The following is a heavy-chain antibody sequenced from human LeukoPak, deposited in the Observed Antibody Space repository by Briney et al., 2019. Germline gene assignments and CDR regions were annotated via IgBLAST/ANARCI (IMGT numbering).Heavy chain of an antibody. CDR1: GGSFSGYY. D-gene: IGHD1-26*01. J-gene: IGHJ4*02. CDR2: INHSGST. CDR3: ARHKNRIVGVPDY. Sequence: SETLSLTCAVYGGSFSGYYWSWIRQPPGKGLGWTGEINHSGSTNYNPSLKSRVTISVDTSKNQFSLKLSSVTAADTAVYYCARHKNRIVGVPDYWGQGTLVTVSS. V-gene: IGHV4-34*01.